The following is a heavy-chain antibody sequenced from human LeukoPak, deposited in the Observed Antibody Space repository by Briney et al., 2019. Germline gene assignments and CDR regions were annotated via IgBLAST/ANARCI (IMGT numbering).Heavy chain of an antibody. Sequence: SETLSLTCTVSGCSISTYSWNWIRQPAGKGLEWIGRIFASGSTKYNPSLKSRVTMSVETSKNQFSLKLSSVTAADTAVYYCAREGSAFDIWGQGTMVTVSS. CDR1: GCSISTYS. J-gene: IGHJ3*02. CDR3: AREGSAFDI. V-gene: IGHV4-4*07. CDR2: IFASGST.